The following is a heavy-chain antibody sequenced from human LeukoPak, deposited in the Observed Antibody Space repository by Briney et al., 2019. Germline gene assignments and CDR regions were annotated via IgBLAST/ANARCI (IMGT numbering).Heavy chain of an antibody. D-gene: IGHD3-22*01. V-gene: IGHV4-59*12. Sequence: KTSETLSLTCTVSGGSISSYYWSWIRQPPGKGLEWIGYIYYSGSTNYNPSLKSRVTISVDTSKNQFSLKLSSVTAADTAVYYCARSFEGQLIVRNWGRGTMVTVSS. CDR3: ARSFEGQLIVRN. CDR1: GGSISSYY. J-gene: IGHJ3*01. CDR2: IYYSGST.